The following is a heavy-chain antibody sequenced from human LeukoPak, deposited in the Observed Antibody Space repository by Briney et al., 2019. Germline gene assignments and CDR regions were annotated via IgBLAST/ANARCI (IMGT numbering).Heavy chain of an antibody. V-gene: IGHV3-30*02. CDR1: GFTFSNQG. Sequence: GGSLRLSCAASGFTFSNQGMHWVRQAPGKWLEWVAFVRYDGSNKYYADSVQGRFTISKDNSKNTLYLQMSSLTAEDTAVYYCAKDADNWNSYFAYWGQGTLVTVSS. J-gene: IGHJ4*02. CDR3: AKDADNWNSYFAY. D-gene: IGHD1-7*01. CDR2: VRYDGSNK.